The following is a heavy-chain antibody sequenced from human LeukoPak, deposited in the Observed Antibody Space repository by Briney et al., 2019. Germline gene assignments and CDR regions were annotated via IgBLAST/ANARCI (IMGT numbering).Heavy chain of an antibody. Sequence: PGGSLRLSCAASGFTFSSYAMHWVRQAPGKGLEYVSAISSNGGSTYYANSVKGRFTISRDNSKSTLYLQMNSLRAEDTAVYYCARVSGYCSSTSCPIQYYYGMDVWGQGTTVTVSS. CDR2: ISSNGGST. V-gene: IGHV3-64*01. CDR1: GFTFSSYA. CDR3: ARVSGYCSSTSCPIQYYYGMDV. D-gene: IGHD2-2*03. J-gene: IGHJ6*02.